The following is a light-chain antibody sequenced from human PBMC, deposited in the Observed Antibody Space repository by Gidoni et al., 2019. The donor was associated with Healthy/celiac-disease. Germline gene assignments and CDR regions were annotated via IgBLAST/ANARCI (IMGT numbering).Light chain of an antibody. V-gene: IGKV3-20*01. Sequence: DIVLTQSPGTLSLSPGERATLSCRASQSVSSSYLAWYQPKPGQAPRLLIYGASSRATGIPDRFSGSGSGTDFTRTISRLEPEDFAVYDCQQYGSSPPYTFGQGTKLEIK. J-gene: IGKJ2*01. CDR3: QQYGSSPPYT. CDR2: GAS. CDR1: QSVSSSY.